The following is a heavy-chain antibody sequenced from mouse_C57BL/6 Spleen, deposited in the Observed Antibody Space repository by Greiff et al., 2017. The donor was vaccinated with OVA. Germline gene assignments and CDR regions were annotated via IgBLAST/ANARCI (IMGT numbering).Heavy chain of an antibody. V-gene: IGHV1-80*01. Sequence: QVQLKQSGAELVKPGASVKISCKASGYAFSSYWMNWVKQRPGKGLEWIGQIYPGDGDTNYNGKFKGKATLTADKSSSTAYMQLSILTSEDSAVYFCARSPYYYGSSLDYWGQGTTLTVSS. D-gene: IGHD1-1*01. CDR3: ARSPYYYGSSLDY. CDR1: GYAFSSYW. CDR2: IYPGDGDT. J-gene: IGHJ2*01.